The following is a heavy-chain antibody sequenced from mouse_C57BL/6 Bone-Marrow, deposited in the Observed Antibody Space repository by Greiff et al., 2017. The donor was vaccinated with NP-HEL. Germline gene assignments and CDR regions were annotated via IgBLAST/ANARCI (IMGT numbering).Heavy chain of an antibody. Sequence: QVQLQQPGTELVKPGASVKLSCKASGYTFTSYWMHWVKQRPGQGLEWIGNINPSNGGTTSNENFKSKATLTVDKSSSTAYMQISSLTAEDSAVYYCARLGFITTVVADFDYWGQGTTLTVSS. D-gene: IGHD1-1*01. CDR1: GYTFTSYW. CDR3: ARLGFITTVVADFDY. V-gene: IGHV1-53*01. CDR2: INPSNGGT. J-gene: IGHJ2*01.